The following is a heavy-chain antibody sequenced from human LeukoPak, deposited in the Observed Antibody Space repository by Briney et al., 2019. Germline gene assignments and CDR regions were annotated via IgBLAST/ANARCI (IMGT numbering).Heavy chain of an antibody. CDR1: GFTVSNSY. V-gene: IGHV3-53*01. Sequence: QPGGSLRLSCAASGFTVSNSYMSWVRQAPGKGLELVSIIYSGGSTYYSDSVKGRFTISRDNSQNTLFLQMNSLRAEDTAVYYCARVGYGGKSVWDLFDFWGQGTLVTVSS. J-gene: IGHJ4*02. D-gene: IGHD4-23*01. CDR3: ARVGYGGKSVWDLFDF. CDR2: IYSGGST.